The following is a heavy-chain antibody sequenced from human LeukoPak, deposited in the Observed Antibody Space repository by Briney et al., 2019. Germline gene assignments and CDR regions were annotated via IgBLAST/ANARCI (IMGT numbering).Heavy chain of an antibody. V-gene: IGHV3-23*01. CDR2: VTGSGSST. D-gene: IGHD3-22*01. Sequence: GESLRLSCVASGLSISGQWMNWVRQAQGKGLEWVSAVTGSGSSTYYADSVKGRFTISRDNSKNTLYLQMSSLRAEDTAIYYCAKSGSYDSSGPGAYWGQGALVTVSS. CDR1: GLSISGQW. CDR3: AKSGSYDSSGPGAY. J-gene: IGHJ4*02.